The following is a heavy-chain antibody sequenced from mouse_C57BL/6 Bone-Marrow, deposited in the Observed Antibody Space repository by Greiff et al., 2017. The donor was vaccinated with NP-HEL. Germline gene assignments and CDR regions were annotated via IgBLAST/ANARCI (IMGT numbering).Heavy chain of an antibody. V-gene: IGHV1-63*01. Sequence: VQLQESGAELVRPGTSVKMSCKASGYTFTNYWIGWAKQRPGHGLEWIGDIYPGGGYTNYNEKFKGKATLTADKSSSTAYMQFSSLTSGDSAIYYCAGYYGSSPAWFAYWGQGTLVTVSA. CDR3: AGYYGSSPAWFAY. CDR2: IYPGGGYT. J-gene: IGHJ3*01. CDR1: GYTFTNYW. D-gene: IGHD1-1*01.